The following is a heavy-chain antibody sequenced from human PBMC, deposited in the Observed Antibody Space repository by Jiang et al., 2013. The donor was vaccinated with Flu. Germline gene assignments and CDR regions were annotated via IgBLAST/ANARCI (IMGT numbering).Heavy chain of an antibody. J-gene: IGHJ3*02. D-gene: IGHD3-16*01. V-gene: IGHV4-34*01. Sequence: LLKPSETLSLTCAVYGGSFSGYYWSWIRQPPGKGLEWIGEINHSGSTNYNPSLKSRVTISVDTSKNQFSLKLSSVTAADTAVYYCARDTHYDYVWGSYNPRAFDIWGQGTMVTVSS. CDR3: ARDTHYDYVWGSYNPRAFDI. CDR1: GGSFSGYY. CDR2: INHSGST.